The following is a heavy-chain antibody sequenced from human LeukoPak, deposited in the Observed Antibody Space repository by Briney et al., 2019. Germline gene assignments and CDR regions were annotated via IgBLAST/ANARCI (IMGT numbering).Heavy chain of an antibody. D-gene: IGHD2-15*01. J-gene: IGHJ4*02. CDR1: GFTFSSYG. V-gene: IGHV3-30*02. CDR3: AKGRRYCSGGSRYRLEGFDY. CDR2: IRYDGSNK. Sequence: PGGSLRLSCAASGFTFSSYGMHWVRQAPGKGLEWVAFIRYDGSNKYYADSVKGRFTISRDNSKNTLYLQMNSLRAEDTAVYYCAKGRRYCSGGSRYRLEGFDYWGQGTLVTVSS.